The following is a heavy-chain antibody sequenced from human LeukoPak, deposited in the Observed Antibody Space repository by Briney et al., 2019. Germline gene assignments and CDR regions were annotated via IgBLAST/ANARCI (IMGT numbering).Heavy chain of an antibody. CDR2: IWYDGSNK. Sequence: GGSLRLSCAVSGFTISGDWMSWVRQAPGKGLEWVAVIWYDGSNKYYADSVKGRFTISRDNSKNTLYLQMNSLRAEDTAVYYCAREAFSSSWYSGWFDPWGQGTLVTVSS. J-gene: IGHJ5*02. D-gene: IGHD6-13*01. V-gene: IGHV3-33*07. CDR3: AREAFSSSWYSGWFDP. CDR1: GFTISGDW.